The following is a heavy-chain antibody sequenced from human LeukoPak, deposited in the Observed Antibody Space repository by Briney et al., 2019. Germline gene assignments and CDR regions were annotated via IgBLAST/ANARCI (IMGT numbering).Heavy chain of an antibody. CDR1: GHNFATYW. CDR2: IYPGDSDT. Sequence: GESLKISCKGSGHNFATYWIGWVRQMPGKGLEWMGIIYPGDSDTTYSPSFQGQVTISADKSIATAYLQWTLRASDTAIYYCARRHSSSWSFDYWGQGTLVTVSS. J-gene: IGHJ4*02. V-gene: IGHV5-51*01. CDR3: ARRHSSSWSFDY. D-gene: IGHD6-13*01.